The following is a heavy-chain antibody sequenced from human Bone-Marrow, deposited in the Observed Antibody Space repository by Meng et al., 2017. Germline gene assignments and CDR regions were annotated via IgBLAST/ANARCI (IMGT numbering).Heavy chain of an antibody. J-gene: IGHJ3*02. CDR2: IDPKSGDT. Sequence: ASVKVSCKPSGYNFPDYWLHWVRRAPGQGLEWMGRIDPKSGDTHYAQRFQGRVTMTGDTSISTVYMELSRLRSDDTAVYYCARAFDSSGYYQDAVDIWGQGTMVTVSS. CDR3: ARAFDSSGYYQDAVDI. CDR1: GYNFPDYW. V-gene: IGHV1-2*06. D-gene: IGHD3-22*01.